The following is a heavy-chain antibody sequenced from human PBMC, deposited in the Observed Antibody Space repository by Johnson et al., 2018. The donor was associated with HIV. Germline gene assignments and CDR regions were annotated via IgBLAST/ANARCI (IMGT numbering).Heavy chain of an antibody. CDR1: GFTFSRCG. D-gene: IGHD5-18*01. V-gene: IGHV3-7*01. CDR3: TRDRIQIWSYVGTFDI. J-gene: IGHJ3*02. CDR2: INQDGREQ. Sequence: VQLVESGGGVVQPGTSLRLSCAASGFTFSRCGMHWVRQAPGKGLEWVANINQDGREQYYVDSVKGRFTIYRDNAKNSLYLQMSSLRAEDTALYYCTRDRIQIWSYVGTFDIWGQGTMVTVSS.